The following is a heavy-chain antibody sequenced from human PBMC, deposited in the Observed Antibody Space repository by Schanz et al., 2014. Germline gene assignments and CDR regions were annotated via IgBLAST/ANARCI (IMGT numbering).Heavy chain of an antibody. CDR2: ISRDGTTS. D-gene: IGHD3-10*01. V-gene: IGHV3-11*04. J-gene: IGHJ4*02. Sequence: VRLVESGGGLVEPGGSLRLSCSGSGFTFSEVYMSWVRQAPGKGLEWLSYISRDGTTSYYADSVKGRFTISRDNAKNSLYLEMTSLRGEDTAVYYCAVLGGFGELPLDYRGQGTLVTVSS. CDR1: GFTFSEVY. CDR3: AVLGGFGELPLDY.